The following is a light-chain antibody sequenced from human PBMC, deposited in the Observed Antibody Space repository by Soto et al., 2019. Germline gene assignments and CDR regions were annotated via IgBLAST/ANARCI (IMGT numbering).Light chain of an antibody. J-gene: IGKJ5*01. V-gene: IGKV3-11*01. CDR3: QQRSNWPPIT. Sequence: IMLTQSPSTLSLSPGERATLSCRASQSVSSYLAWYQQKPGQAPRLLIYDASNRVTGIPARFSGSGSGTDFTLTTSSLEPEDFAVYYCQQRSNWPPITFGQGTRLEIK. CDR2: DAS. CDR1: QSVSSY.